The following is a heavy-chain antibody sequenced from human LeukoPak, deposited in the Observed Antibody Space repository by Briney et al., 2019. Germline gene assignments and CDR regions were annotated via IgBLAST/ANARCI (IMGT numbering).Heavy chain of an antibody. CDR2: IYSGGST. Sequence: PGGSLRLSCAASGFTVSSNYMSWVRQAPGKGLEWVSVIYSGGSTYYADSVKGRFTISRDNSKNTLYLQMNSLRAEDTAVYYCASSLVVVAAWGAFDIWGQGTMVTVSS. CDR3: ASSLVVVAAWGAFDI. D-gene: IGHD2-15*01. V-gene: IGHV3-66*01. J-gene: IGHJ3*02. CDR1: GFTVSSNY.